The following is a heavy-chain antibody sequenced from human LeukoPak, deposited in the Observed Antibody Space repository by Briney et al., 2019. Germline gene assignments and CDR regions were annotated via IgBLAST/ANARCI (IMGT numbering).Heavy chain of an antibody. Sequence: PSETLSLTCAVYGGSFSGYYWSWIRQPPGKGLEWIGEINHSGSTNYNPSLKSRVTITVDTSNNQFSLKLSSVTAADTAVYYCARCTGITMVRGVIITGIYYFDYWGQGTLVTVSS. V-gene: IGHV4-34*01. D-gene: IGHD3-10*01. CDR3: ARCTGITMVRGVIITGIYYFDY. J-gene: IGHJ4*02. CDR2: INHSGST. CDR1: GGSFSGYY.